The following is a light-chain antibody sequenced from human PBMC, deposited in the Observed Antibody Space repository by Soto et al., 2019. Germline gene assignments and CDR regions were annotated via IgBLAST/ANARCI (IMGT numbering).Light chain of an antibody. J-gene: IGKJ1*01. CDR1: QSVTSDY. Sequence: EIVLTQSPGTLSLSSGERATLSCRASQSVTSDYLAWYQQKPGHAPSLLIHGASSRATGIPDRLSGSGSGTDFTLTISRLEPEDFAVYYCQQYSSSRTFGQGTKVDNK. V-gene: IGKV3-20*01. CDR3: QQYSSSRT. CDR2: GAS.